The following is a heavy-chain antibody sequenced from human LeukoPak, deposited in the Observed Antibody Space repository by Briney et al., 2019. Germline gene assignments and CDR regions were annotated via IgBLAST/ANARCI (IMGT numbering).Heavy chain of an antibody. V-gene: IGHV5-51*01. CDR1: GYSFTTYW. J-gene: IGHJ4*02. Sequence: GESLKISCKGSGYSFTTYWIGWVRQMPGKGLEGMGIIYPGDSDTRYSPSFQGQVTISADKSISTAYLQWSSLKASDTAMYYCARGRVGADRMFDYWGQGTLVTVSS. CDR2: IYPGDSDT. D-gene: IGHD1-26*01. CDR3: ARGRVGADRMFDY.